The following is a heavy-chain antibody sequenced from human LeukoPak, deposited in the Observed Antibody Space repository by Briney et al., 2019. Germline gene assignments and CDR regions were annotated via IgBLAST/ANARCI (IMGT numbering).Heavy chain of an antibody. CDR2: ISYDGSNK. CDR1: GFTFRIYA. D-gene: IGHD1-26*01. J-gene: IGHJ3*02. V-gene: IGHV3-30*04. Sequence: PGRSLRLSCSASGFTFRIYAMHWVRQAPGKGLEWVGGISYDGSNKFHTDSVKGRFTISRDNSKNTLYLQMNSLRPDDTAVYYCARVVHSGSFPDAFDIWGQGTMVTVSS. CDR3: ARVVHSGSFPDAFDI.